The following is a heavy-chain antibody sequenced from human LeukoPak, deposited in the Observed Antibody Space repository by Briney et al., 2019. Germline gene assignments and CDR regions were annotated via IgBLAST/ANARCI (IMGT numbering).Heavy chain of an antibody. J-gene: IGHJ6*03. Sequence: PSETLSLTCTVSGGSISSYYWSWIRQPPGKGLEWIGYIYYSGSTNYNPSLKSRVTISVDTSKNQFSLKLSSVTAADTAVYYCASMAARHCYYYMDVWGKGTTVTVSS. V-gene: IGHV4-59*01. CDR3: ASMAARHCYYYMDV. CDR1: GGSISSYY. CDR2: IYYSGST. D-gene: IGHD6-6*01.